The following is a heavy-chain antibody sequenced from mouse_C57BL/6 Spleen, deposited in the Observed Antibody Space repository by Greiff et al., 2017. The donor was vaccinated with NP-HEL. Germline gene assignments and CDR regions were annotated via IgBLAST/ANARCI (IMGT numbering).Heavy chain of an antibody. J-gene: IGHJ3*01. D-gene: IGHD4-1*01. CDR1: GFSLTSYG. Sequence: QVQLKQSGPGLVQPSQSLSITCTVSGFSLTSYGVHWVRQSPGKGLEWLGVIWSGGSTDYNAAFISRLSISKDNSKSQVFFKMNSLQADDTAIYYCAGELGRVFAYWGQGTLVTVSA. CDR3: AGELGRVFAY. V-gene: IGHV2-2*01. CDR2: IWSGGST.